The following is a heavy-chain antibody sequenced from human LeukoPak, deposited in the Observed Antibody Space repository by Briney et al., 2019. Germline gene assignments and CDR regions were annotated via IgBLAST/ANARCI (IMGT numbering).Heavy chain of an antibody. V-gene: IGHV3-48*02. CDR3: ARDHVVVAAIRFDY. CDR2: ISSSSSTI. Sequence: PGGSLRLSCAASGFTFSSYSMNWVRQAPGKGLEWVSYISSSSSTIYYADSVKGRFTISRGNAKNSLYLQMNSLRDEDTAVYYCARDHVVVAAIRFDYWGQGTLVTVSS. CDR1: GFTFSSYS. D-gene: IGHD2-15*01. J-gene: IGHJ4*02.